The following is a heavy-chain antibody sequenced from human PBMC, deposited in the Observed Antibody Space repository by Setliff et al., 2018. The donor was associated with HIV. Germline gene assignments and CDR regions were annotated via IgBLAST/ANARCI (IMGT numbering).Heavy chain of an antibody. V-gene: IGHV3-11*01. Sequence: GGSLRLSCATSGFTFDISDMSWIRQAPGKGLEWVSYISNSGSSIKIAESVQGRFTISRDNAKNSLYLQMDSLRAEDTAVYYCARAVGLGLGAHFDYWGQGALVTVSS. CDR2: ISNSGSSI. CDR1: GFTFDISD. D-gene: IGHD1-26*01. CDR3: ARAVGLGLGAHFDY. J-gene: IGHJ4*02.